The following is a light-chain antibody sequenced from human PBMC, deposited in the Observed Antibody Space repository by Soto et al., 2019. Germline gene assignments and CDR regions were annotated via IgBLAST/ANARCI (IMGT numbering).Light chain of an antibody. Sequence: DIQMTQSPSTLSASVGDRVTITCRASESISSWLAWYQQKPGKAPNLLIYDASKLKSGVPSRFSGRGSGTEFTLTISSLQPDDSATYYCQQYNGYRLTFGGGTKVELK. J-gene: IGKJ4*01. CDR2: DAS. CDR3: QQYNGYRLT. V-gene: IGKV1-5*01. CDR1: ESISSW.